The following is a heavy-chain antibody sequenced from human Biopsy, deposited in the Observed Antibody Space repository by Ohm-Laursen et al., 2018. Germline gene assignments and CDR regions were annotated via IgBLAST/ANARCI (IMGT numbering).Heavy chain of an antibody. D-gene: IGHD2/OR15-2a*01. Sequence: GTLSLTCTVSSGSISSYYWSWIRQTPGKGLEWIGYIYYSGSTNYNPSLKSRVTISVDTSKNQFSLRLNSVTAADTAVYYCARATNSTGWPYYYFYGMDVWGQGTTVTVSS. V-gene: IGHV4-59*01. J-gene: IGHJ6*02. CDR1: SGSISSYY. CDR3: ARATNSTGWPYYYFYGMDV. CDR2: IYYSGST.